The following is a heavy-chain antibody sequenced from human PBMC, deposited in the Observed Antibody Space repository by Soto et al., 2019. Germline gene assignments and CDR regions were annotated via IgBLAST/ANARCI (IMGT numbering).Heavy chain of an antibody. V-gene: IGHV4-59*11. Sequence: QVQLQESGPGLVKPSETLSLTCAVSGGSISSHYWSWIRQPPEKRLEWIGYIHYSWRTNYNPSLKSLVAISVDTSQNQVYLKLSSVTAADTAVYYCASKPTLAGPLDHWGQGTLVSVSS. D-gene: IGHD6-19*01. CDR1: GGSISSHY. J-gene: IGHJ4*02. CDR3: ASKPTLAGPLDH. CDR2: IHYSWRT.